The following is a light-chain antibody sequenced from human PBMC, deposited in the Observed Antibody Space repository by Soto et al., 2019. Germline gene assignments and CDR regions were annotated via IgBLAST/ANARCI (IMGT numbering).Light chain of an antibody. CDR3: QQYHNDWT. CDR1: QSISSY. Sequence: DIQMTQSPSSLSASVGDRVTITCRASQSISSYLNWYQPKPGKAPKLLIYAASSLQSGVPSRLSGSGSGTDFTLTISSLQPEDFATYYCQQYHNDWTFGQGTKVDIK. V-gene: IGKV1-39*01. CDR2: AAS. J-gene: IGKJ1*01.